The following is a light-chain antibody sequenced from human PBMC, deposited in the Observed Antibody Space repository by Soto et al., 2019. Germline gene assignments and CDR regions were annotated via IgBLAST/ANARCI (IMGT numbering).Light chain of an antibody. CDR1: QSISTW. CDR2: EAS. V-gene: IGKV1-5*01. J-gene: IGKJ1*01. CDR3: QQYNSYQWT. Sequence: DIQMTQSHSTLSASVGDRVTITCRASQSISTWLAWYQQKPGKAPKVLIYEASKLESGVPSRFSGSGSGTEFTLTISTLQPDDVATYYCQQYNSYQWTFGQGTKVDIK.